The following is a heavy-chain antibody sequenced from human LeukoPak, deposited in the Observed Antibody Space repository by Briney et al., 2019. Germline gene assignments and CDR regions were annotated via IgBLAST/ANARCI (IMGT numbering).Heavy chain of an antibody. CDR1: GGSISSYY. D-gene: IGHD4-23*01. Sequence: SETLSLTCTVSGGSISSYYWSWIRQPPGKGLEWIGYIYYSGSTNYNPSLKSRVTISVDTSKNQFSLKLSSVAAADTAVYYCAITVYGGNRAEYFQHWGQGTLVTVSS. CDR3: AITVYGGNRAEYFQH. V-gene: IGHV4-59*01. CDR2: IYYSGST. J-gene: IGHJ1*01.